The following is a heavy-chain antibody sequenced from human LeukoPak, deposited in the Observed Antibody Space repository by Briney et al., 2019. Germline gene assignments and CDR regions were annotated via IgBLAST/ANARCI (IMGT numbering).Heavy chain of an antibody. D-gene: IGHD3-16*01. J-gene: IGHJ5*02. CDR3: ARDYRAPTKCGGP. CDR2: ISAYNGNT. CDR1: GYTFTSYG. V-gene: IGHV1-18*01. Sequence: PKASVKVSCKASGYTFTSYGISWVRQAPGQGLEWMGWISAYNGNTNYAQKLQGRVTMTTGTSTSTAYMELRSLRSDDTAVYYCARDYRAPTKCGGPWGQGTLVTVSS.